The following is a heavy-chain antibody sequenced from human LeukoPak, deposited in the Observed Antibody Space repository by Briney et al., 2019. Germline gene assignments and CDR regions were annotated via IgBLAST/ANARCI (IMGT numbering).Heavy chain of an antibody. CDR3: AKVISGLATMLPFDY. Sequence: KPGGSLRLSCAASGFTFSSYSMNWVRQAPGKGLEWVSSISSSSSYIYYADSVKGRFPISSDNAKNSLYLQMNSLRAEDTAVYYCAKVISGLATMLPFDYWGQGTLVTVSS. V-gene: IGHV3-21*04. J-gene: IGHJ4*02. D-gene: IGHD5-24*01. CDR2: ISSSSSYI. CDR1: GFTFSSYS.